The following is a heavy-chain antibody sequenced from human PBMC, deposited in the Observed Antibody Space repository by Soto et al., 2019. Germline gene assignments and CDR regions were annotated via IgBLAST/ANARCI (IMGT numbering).Heavy chain of an antibody. CDR1: GYTFTGYY. J-gene: IGHJ4*02. Sequence: QVQLVQSGAEVKKPGASVKVSCKASGYTFTGYYMHWVRQAPGQGLEWMGWINPNSGGTNYAQKFQGWVTMTRDTSISTAYMELSRLRSDDTAVYYCARTYCTNGVCYGSDYWGQGTLVTVSS. CDR2: INPNSGGT. D-gene: IGHD2-8*01. V-gene: IGHV1-2*04. CDR3: ARTYCTNGVCYGSDY.